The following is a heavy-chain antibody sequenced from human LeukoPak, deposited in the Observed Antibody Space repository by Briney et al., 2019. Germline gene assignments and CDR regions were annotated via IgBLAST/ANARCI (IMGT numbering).Heavy chain of an antibody. CDR1: GDSVTSGTFY. J-gene: IGHJ5*02. CDR2: VYYTGST. Sequence: SETLSLTCTVSGDSVTSGTFYWAWLRQPPGKGLEWIATVYYTGSTYYNPSLKSRVTISIDTSKNQFSLKLRSVVAPDTALYCCARHSGSGSLSRPFDPWGQGTLVTVSS. D-gene: IGHD3-10*01. CDR3: ARHSGSGSLSRPFDP. V-gene: IGHV4-39*01.